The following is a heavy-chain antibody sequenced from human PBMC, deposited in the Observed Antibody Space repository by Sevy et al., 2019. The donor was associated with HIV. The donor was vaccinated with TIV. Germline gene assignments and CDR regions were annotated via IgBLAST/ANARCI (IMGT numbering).Heavy chain of an antibody. J-gene: IGHJ6*02. V-gene: IGHV3-9*01. CDR3: AKGGWVRGVPPPGMDV. Sequence: GGSLRLSCAASGFTFDDYAMHWVRQAPGKGLEWVSGISWNSGSIGYADSVKGRFTISRDNAKNSLYLQMNSLRAEDTALYYWAKGGWVRGVPPPGMDVWGQGTTVTVSS. CDR1: GFTFDDYA. D-gene: IGHD3-10*01. CDR2: ISWNSGSI.